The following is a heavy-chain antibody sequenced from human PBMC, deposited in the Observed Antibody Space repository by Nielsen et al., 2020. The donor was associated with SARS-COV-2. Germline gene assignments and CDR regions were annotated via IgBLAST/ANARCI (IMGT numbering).Heavy chain of an antibody. V-gene: IGHV4-59*01. CDR2: IYYSGST. D-gene: IGHD3-3*01. CDR3: ARHPRITIFGVVIIGWFDP. Sequence: SETLSLTCTVSGGSISSYYWSWIRQPPGKGLEWIGYIYYSGSTNYNPSLKSRVTISVDTSKNQFSLKLSSVTAADTAVYYYARHPRITIFGVVIIGWFDPWGQGTLVTVSS. J-gene: IGHJ5*02. CDR1: GGSISSYY.